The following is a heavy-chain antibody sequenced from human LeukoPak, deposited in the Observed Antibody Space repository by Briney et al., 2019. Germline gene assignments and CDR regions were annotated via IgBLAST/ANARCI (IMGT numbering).Heavy chain of an antibody. CDR2: ISSSSSYI. D-gene: IGHD3-10*01. Sequence: GGSLRLSCAASGFTFSSYSMNWVRQAPGKGLEWVSSISSSSSYIYYADSVKGRFTISRDNAKNSLYLQMNSLRAEDTAVYYCAGDYYGSGSYYHWGQGTLVTVSS. CDR1: GFTFSSYS. J-gene: IGHJ5*02. CDR3: AGDYYGSGSYYH. V-gene: IGHV3-21*01.